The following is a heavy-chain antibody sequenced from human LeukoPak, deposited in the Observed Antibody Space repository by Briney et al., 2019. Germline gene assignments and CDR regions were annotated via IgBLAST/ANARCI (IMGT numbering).Heavy chain of an antibody. CDR3: ARGGYSFDY. V-gene: IGHV3-7*01. J-gene: IGHJ4*02. CDR1: GFTLSGYW. CDR2: LHADGIER. D-gene: IGHD5-12*01. Sequence: GGSLRLFCAASGFTLSGYWMSWVRQAPGKGLEWVARLHADGIERYYVDPVKGRFTISRDNAKNSLHLQMYSLRLDDTAVYYCARGGYSFDYLGQGTLVTVPS.